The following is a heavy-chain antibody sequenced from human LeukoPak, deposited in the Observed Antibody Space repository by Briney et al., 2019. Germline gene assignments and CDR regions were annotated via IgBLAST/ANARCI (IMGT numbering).Heavy chain of an antibody. D-gene: IGHD6-19*01. J-gene: IGHJ4*02. CDR3: TRGGGGWSAPDH. Sequence: GGSLRLSCAASGFIVSAKYMSWVRQAPGKGLEWVSVTYSDGSPYYAESVKGRFTISRDNSKNTVYLQMNRLRAEDTAMYYCTRGGGGWSAPDHWGQGTLVTVSS. CDR2: TYSDGSP. CDR1: GFIVSAKY. V-gene: IGHV3-66*02.